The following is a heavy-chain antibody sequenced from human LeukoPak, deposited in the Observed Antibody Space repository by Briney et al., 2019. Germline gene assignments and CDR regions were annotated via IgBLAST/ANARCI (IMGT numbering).Heavy chain of an antibody. V-gene: IGHV3-66*01. J-gene: IGHJ4*02. CDR3: ARVRYCSSTGCYSYFDY. D-gene: IGHD2-2*02. Sequence: PGGSLRLSCAASGFTVSSNYMSWVRQAPGKGLEWVSVIYSGGSTYYADSVKGRFTISRDNSKNTLYLQMSSLRADDTAVYYCARVRYCSSTGCYSYFDYWGQGTLVTVSS. CDR1: GFTVSSNY. CDR2: IYSGGST.